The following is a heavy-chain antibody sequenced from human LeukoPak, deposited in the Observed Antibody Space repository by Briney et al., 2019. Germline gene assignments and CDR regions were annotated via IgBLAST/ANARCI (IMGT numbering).Heavy chain of an antibody. CDR2: ISSSSSYI. CDR3: ARDSGGIAVAGHDY. CDR1: GFTFSSYS. Sequence: PGGSLRLSCAASGFTFSSYSMNWVRQAPGKGLEWVSSISSSSSYIYYADSVKGRFTFSRDNAKNSLYLQMNSLRAEDTAVYYCARDSGGIAVAGHDYWGQGTLVTVSS. D-gene: IGHD6-19*01. J-gene: IGHJ4*02. V-gene: IGHV3-21*01.